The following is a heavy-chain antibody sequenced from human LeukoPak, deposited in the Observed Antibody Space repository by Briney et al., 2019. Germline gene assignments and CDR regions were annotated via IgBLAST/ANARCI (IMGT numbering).Heavy chain of an antibody. CDR2: IKEDGSQK. D-gene: IGHD3-22*01. Sequence: GGSLRLSCAVSGFTFSSYWMSWVRQAPGKGLEWVANIKEDGSQKIYLDSVKGRFTISRDNPKDSLFLQMNSLRAEDTAVYYCARHYDGTGYSLDYSGQGTLVTVSS. V-gene: IGHV3-7*01. J-gene: IGHJ4*02. CDR1: GFTFSSYW. CDR3: ARHYDGTGYSLDY.